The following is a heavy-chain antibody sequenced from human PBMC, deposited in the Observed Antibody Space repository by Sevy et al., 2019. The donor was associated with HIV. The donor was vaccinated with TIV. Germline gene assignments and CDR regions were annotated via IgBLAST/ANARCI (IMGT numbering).Heavy chain of an antibody. J-gene: IGHJ6*02. V-gene: IGHV3-33*01. Sequence: GSLRLSCAASGFTFSSYGLHWVRQAPGRGLEWVAGILSVGNIKYYIDSVKGRFTISRDDSKNTLYLQMNSLRAEDTAVYYCARDRCSSTSCYRDYYYGMDVWGQGTTVTVSS. CDR3: ARDRCSSTSCYRDYYYGMDV. CDR1: GFTFSSYG. CDR2: ILSVGNIK. D-gene: IGHD2-2*02.